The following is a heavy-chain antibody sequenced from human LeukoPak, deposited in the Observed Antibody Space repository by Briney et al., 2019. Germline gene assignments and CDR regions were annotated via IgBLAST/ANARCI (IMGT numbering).Heavy chain of an antibody. Sequence: GGSLRLSCAASEFIVSINYMTWVRQAPGKGLEWVSLIYSRGDTKYADSVKGRFTISRDNSKNTLYLQVNSLRAEDTAVFYCAKGTYPYYYDARGAIDYWGQGTLVTVSS. V-gene: IGHV3-66*03. CDR1: EFIVSINY. J-gene: IGHJ4*02. CDR2: IYSRGDT. CDR3: AKGTYPYYYDARGAIDY. D-gene: IGHD3-22*01.